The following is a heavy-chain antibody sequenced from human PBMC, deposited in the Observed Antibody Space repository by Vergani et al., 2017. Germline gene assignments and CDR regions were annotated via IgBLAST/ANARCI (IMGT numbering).Heavy chain of an antibody. V-gene: IGHV3-23*01. CDR2: ISGSGGNT. CDR3: AKGVYCSSTSCYEGRGYYYGMGV. J-gene: IGHJ6*02. CDR1: GFTFSSYA. Sequence: EVQLLESGGGLVQPGGSLRLSCAASGFTFSSYAMSWVRQVPGKGLEWVSGISGSGGNTYYANSVKGRFTISRDNSKNTLYLQMNSLRADDKAVYYCAKGVYCSSTSCYEGRGYYYGMGVWGQGTTVTFSS. D-gene: IGHD2-2*01.